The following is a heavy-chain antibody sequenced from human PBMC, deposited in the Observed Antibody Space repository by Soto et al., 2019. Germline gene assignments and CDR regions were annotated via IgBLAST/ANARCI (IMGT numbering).Heavy chain of an antibody. J-gene: IGHJ6*02. CDR3: ARGRYDILPPYGGDYYYYGLDV. D-gene: IGHD3-9*01. Sequence: EVQLVESGGGLVKPGGSLRLSCAASGFTFSSYSMNWVRQAPGKGLEWVSSISSSGSYIYYADSLKGRFTISRDNAKNSLYLQMNSLRAEDTAVYYCARGRYDILPPYGGDYYYYGLDVWGQGTTVTVSS. CDR2: ISSSGSYI. V-gene: IGHV3-21*01. CDR1: GFTFSSYS.